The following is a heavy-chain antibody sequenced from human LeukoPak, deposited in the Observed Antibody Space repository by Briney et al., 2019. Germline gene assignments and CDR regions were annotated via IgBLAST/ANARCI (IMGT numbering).Heavy chain of an antibody. J-gene: IGHJ6*02. CDR3: ARSPPLNDILTGYYTLGYYYGMDV. Sequence: SETLSLTCTVSGGSVYSDSYYWTWIRQPPGKGLEWIGYIYYSGSTNYNPSLKSRVTISVDTSKNQFSLKLSSVTAADTAVYYCARSPPLNDILTGYYTLGYYYGMDVWGQGTTVTVSS. D-gene: IGHD3-9*01. CDR1: GGSVYSDSYY. V-gene: IGHV4-61*01. CDR2: IYYSGST.